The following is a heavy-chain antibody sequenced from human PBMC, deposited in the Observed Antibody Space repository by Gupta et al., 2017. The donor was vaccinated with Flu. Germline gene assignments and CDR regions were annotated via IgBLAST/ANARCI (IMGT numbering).Heavy chain of an antibody. J-gene: IGHJ4*02. D-gene: IGHD2-2*01. CDR2: ISYDGSNK. V-gene: IGHV3-30-3*01. Sequence: EWVAVISYDGSNKYYADSVKGRFTISRDNSKNTLYLQMNSLRAEDTAVYYCARDRFVVVPAAILRLTSFPDYWGQGTLVTVSS. CDR3: ARDRFVVVPAAILRLTSFPDY.